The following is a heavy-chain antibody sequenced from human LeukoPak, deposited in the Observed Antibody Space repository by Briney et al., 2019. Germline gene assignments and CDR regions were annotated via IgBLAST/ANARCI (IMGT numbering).Heavy chain of an antibody. CDR2: IYYSGST. Sequence: SETLSLTYTVSGGSISSYYWSWIRQPPGKGLEWIGYIYYSGSTNYNPSLKSRVTISVDTSKNQFSLKLSSVTAADTAVYYCARVLNYYDSSGYYGDAFDIWGQGTMVTVSS. D-gene: IGHD3-22*01. V-gene: IGHV4-59*01. CDR1: GGSISSYY. CDR3: ARVLNYYDSSGYYGDAFDI. J-gene: IGHJ3*02.